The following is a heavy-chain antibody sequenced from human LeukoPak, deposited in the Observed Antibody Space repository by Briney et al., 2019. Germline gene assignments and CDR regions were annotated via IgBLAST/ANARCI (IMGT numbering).Heavy chain of an antibody. CDR2: IKQDGTEK. D-gene: IGHD6-13*01. J-gene: IGHJ4*02. Sequence: PGGSLRLPCAGSGLTFSSYWMTWVRQAPGKGLEWVANIKQDGTEKYYVDSVKGRFTISRDNAQNSLYLQVSSLRAEDTAVYYCARPRDSGWSKTWDYWGQGTLVTVSS. CDR3: ARPRDSGWSKTWDY. CDR1: GLTFSSYW. V-gene: IGHV3-7*03.